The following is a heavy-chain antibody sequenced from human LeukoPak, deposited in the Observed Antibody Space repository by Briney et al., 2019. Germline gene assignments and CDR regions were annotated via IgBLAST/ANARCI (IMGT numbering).Heavy chain of an antibody. Sequence: ASVKVSCKASGYTFTSYGISWVRQAPGQGLEWMGWIYPKSGGTNSAQKFQGRVTMTRDTSISTTYMELSRLTSDDTAVYYCARIAGSGSLNWFDPWGQGTLVTVSS. V-gene: IGHV1-2*02. CDR2: IYPKSGGT. CDR1: GYTFTSYG. J-gene: IGHJ5*02. CDR3: ARIAGSGSLNWFDP. D-gene: IGHD3-10*01.